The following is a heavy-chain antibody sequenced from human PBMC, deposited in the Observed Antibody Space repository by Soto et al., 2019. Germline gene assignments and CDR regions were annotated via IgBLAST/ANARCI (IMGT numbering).Heavy chain of an antibody. V-gene: IGHV3-74*01. J-gene: IGHJ3*02. CDR1: GFTFSSFW. CDR3: TRSGDADYERRGEAFDI. Sequence: EVQLVESGGGLVQPGGSLRLSCAASGFTFSSFWMHWVRQAPGKGLVWVSRMNSDGSITNYADSVRGLFTISRDNAKNTLYLPMNSLRAEDTAVYYCTRSGDADYERRGEAFDIWGQGTLVTVSS. CDR2: MNSDGSIT. D-gene: IGHD4-17*01.